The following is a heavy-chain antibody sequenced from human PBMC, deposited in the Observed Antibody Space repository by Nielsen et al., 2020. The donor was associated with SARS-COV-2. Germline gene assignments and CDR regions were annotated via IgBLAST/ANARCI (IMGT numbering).Heavy chain of an antibody. J-gene: IGHJ6*02. CDR2: TYYRSKWYN. CDR1: GDSVSSNSAA. D-gene: IGHD5-18*01. Sequence: SETLSLTCAISGDSVSSNSAAWNWIRQSPSRGLEWLGRTYYRSKWYNDYAVSVKSRITINPDTSKNQFSLQLNSVTPEDTAVYYCARSHTAPGGRDYYYGMDVWGQGTTVTVSS. CDR3: ARSHTAPGGRDYYYGMDV. V-gene: IGHV6-1*01.